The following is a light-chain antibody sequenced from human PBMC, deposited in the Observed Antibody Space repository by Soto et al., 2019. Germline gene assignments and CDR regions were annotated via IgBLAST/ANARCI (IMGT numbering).Light chain of an antibody. V-gene: IGKV3-20*01. Sequence: EIVLTQSPGTLSLSPGERATLSCRASQSVRNNYLVWYQQRPGQPPRFLMYDVSTRAAGIPDRFSGSGSGTDFTLTISRLEPEDFAVYYCQQYGSTPLTFGAGTRLEIK. CDR3: QQYGSTPLT. CDR1: QSVRNNY. J-gene: IGKJ5*01. CDR2: DVS.